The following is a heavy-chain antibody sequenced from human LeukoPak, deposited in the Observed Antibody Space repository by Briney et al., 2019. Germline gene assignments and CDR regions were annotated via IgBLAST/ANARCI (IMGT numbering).Heavy chain of an antibody. Sequence: SETLSLTCTVSGGSISSSSYYWGWIRQPPGKGLEWIGSIYYSGSTYYNPSLKSRVTISVDTSKNQFSLKLSSVTAADTAVYYCARHISGWRYYFDYWGQGTLVTVSS. J-gene: IGHJ4*02. CDR2: IYYSGST. V-gene: IGHV4-39*01. D-gene: IGHD6-19*01. CDR3: ARHISGWRYYFDY. CDR1: GGSISSSSYY.